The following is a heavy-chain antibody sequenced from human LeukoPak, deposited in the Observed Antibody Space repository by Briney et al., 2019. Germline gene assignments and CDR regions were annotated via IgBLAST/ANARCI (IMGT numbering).Heavy chain of an antibody. J-gene: IGHJ4*02. CDR2: IKQDGSEK. Sequence: PGGSLRPSCAASGFTFSSYWMSWVRQAPGKGLEWVANIKQDGSEKYYVDSVKGRFTISRDNAKNSLYLQMNSLRAEDTAVYYCARVVLRYFDWLIYFDYWGQGTLVTVSS. D-gene: IGHD3-9*01. V-gene: IGHV3-7*01. CDR3: ARVVLRYFDWLIYFDY. CDR1: GFTFSSYW.